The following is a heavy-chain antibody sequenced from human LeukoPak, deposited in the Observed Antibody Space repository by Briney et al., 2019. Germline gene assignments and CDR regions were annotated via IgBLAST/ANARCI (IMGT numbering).Heavy chain of an antibody. D-gene: IGHD3-9*01. CDR3: ARDLMTGTLFNYYYYMDV. Sequence: SETLSLTCTVSGGSISSYYWSWIRQPAGKGLEWIGRIYTSGSTNYNPSLKSRVTMSVDTSKNQFSLKLSSVTAADTAGYYCARDLMTGTLFNYYYYMDVWGKGTTVTVSS. CDR1: GGSISSYY. J-gene: IGHJ6*03. V-gene: IGHV4-4*07. CDR2: IYTSGST.